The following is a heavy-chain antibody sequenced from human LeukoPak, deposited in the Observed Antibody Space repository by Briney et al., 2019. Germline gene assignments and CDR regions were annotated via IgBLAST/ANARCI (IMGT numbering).Heavy chain of an antibody. CDR3: AKDGYYYDSSLLAFDI. CDR2: IDTRGDST. J-gene: IGHJ3*02. CDR1: GFTFKNYA. V-gene: IGHV3-23*01. Sequence: GGSLRLSCAASGFTFKNYAMSWVRQAPGKGLEWVSGIDTRGDSTYYADSVKGRFTISRDNSKNTLYLQMNSLRAEDTAVYYCAKDGYYYDSSLLAFDIWGQGTMVTVSS. D-gene: IGHD3-22*01.